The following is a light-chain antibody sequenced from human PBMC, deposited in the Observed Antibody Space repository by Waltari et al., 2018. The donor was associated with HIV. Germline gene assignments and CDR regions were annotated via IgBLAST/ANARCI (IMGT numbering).Light chain of an antibody. CDR1: QTISSSY. CDR3: QQYGSSPGYT. CDR2: GAS. Sequence: ELVLTQSPGTLSLSPGKSATLSCRASQTISSSYLAWYQQKPGQAPRLLIYGASSRATGIPDRFSGSGSGTDFTLTISRLEPEDFAVYYCQQYGSSPGYTFGQGTKLEI. V-gene: IGKV3-20*01. J-gene: IGKJ2*01.